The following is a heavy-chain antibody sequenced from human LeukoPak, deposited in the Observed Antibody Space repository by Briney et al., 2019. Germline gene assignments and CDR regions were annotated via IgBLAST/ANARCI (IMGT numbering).Heavy chain of an antibody. Sequence: ASVNVSCKASGYTFTGYYMHWVRQAPGQGLEWMGWINPNSGGTNYAQKFQGRVTMTRDTSISTAYMELGRLRSDDTAVYYCARVRQQLVDFDYWGQGTLVTVSS. CDR1: GYTFTGYY. J-gene: IGHJ4*02. CDR3: ARVRQQLVDFDY. V-gene: IGHV1-2*02. D-gene: IGHD6-13*01. CDR2: INPNSGGT.